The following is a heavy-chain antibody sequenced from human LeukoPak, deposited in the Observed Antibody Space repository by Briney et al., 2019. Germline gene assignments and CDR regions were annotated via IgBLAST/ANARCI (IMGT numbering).Heavy chain of an antibody. CDR3: ARCSLCDYASFDY. CDR1: GGFISSYY. D-gene: IGHD4-17*01. Sequence: SETLSLTCPVSGGFISSYYWRWIRQPAGKGLEWIGRIYTSGSNNYNPSLTGRITMSVDTSKNQFSLKLSSVTAADTAVYYCARCSLCDYASFDYWGRGTLVTVSS. V-gene: IGHV4-4*07. CDR2: IYTSGSN. J-gene: IGHJ4*02.